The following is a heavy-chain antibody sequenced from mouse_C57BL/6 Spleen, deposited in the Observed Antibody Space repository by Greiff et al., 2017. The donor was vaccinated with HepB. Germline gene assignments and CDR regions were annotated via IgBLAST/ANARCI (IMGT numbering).Heavy chain of an antibody. J-gene: IGHJ4*01. V-gene: IGHV1-26*01. Sequence: VQLQQSGPELVKPGASVKISCKASGYTFTDYYMNWVKQSHGKSLEWIGDINPNNGGTTYNQKFKGKATLTVDKSSSTAYMELRSLTSEDSAVYYCARRVGVITTVVANYYAMDYWGQGTSVTVSS. CDR2: INPNNGGT. D-gene: IGHD1-1*01. CDR1: GYTFTDYY. CDR3: ARRVGVITTVVANYYAMDY.